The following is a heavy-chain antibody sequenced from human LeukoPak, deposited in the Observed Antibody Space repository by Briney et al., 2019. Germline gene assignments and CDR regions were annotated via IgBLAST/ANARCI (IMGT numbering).Heavy chain of an antibody. V-gene: IGHV4-30-4*08. CDR3: ARDSGGTVVTPPDY. Sequence: SQTLSLTCTVSGGSISSGDYYWSWIRQPPGKGLEWIGYIYYSGSTYYNPSLKSRATISVDTSKNQFSLKLSSVTAADTAVYYCARDSGGTVVTPPDYWGQGTLVTVSS. CDR2: IYYSGST. CDR1: GGSISSGDYY. D-gene: IGHD4-23*01. J-gene: IGHJ4*02.